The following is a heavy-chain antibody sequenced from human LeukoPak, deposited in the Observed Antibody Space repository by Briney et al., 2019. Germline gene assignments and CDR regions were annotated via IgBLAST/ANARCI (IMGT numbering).Heavy chain of an antibody. J-gene: IGHJ4*02. CDR2: IYSGGST. CDR3: AREPHYYDSSGYYYDY. D-gene: IGHD3-22*01. Sequence: QPGGSLSLSCAASGFTVSSNYMSWVRQAPGKGLEWVSVIYSGGSTYYADSVKGRFTISRDNSKNTLYLQMNSLRAEDTAVYYCAREPHYYDSSGYYYDYWGQGTLVTVSS. V-gene: IGHV3-53*01. CDR1: GFTVSSNY.